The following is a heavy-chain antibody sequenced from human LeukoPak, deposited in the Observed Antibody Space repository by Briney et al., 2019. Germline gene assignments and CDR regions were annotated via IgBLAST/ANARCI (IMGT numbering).Heavy chain of an antibody. CDR2: INYNGST. V-gene: IGHV4-39*07. CDR1: GDSISSSSYY. D-gene: IGHD3-10*01. CDR3: ARGPGGATGEAFDI. Sequence: SETLSLTCTVSGDSISSSSYYWAWIRQPPGKRPEWIASINYNGSTYYNLFLKSRVIMSVDTSKDQFSLKLTSLTAADTAVYYCARGPGGATGEAFDIWGRGTMVTVSS. J-gene: IGHJ3*02.